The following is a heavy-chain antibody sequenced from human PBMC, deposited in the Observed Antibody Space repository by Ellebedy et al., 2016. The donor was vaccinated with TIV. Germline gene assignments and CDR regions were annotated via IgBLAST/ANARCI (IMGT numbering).Heavy chain of an antibody. CDR3: ARDPGGSYDGEDY. V-gene: IGHV3-21*01. CDR1: GFTFSSYG. CDR2: ISSSSSYI. Sequence: GGSLRLXCAASGFTFSSYGMHWVRQAPGKGLEWVSSISSSSSYIYYADSVKGRFTISRDNAKNSLYLQMNSLRAEDTAVYYCARDPGGSYDGEDYWGQGTLVTVSS. J-gene: IGHJ4*02. D-gene: IGHD1-26*01.